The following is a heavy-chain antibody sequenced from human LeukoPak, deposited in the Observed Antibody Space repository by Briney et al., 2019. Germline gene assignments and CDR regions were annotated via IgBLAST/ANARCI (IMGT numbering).Heavy chain of an antibody. D-gene: IGHD3-10*01. J-gene: IGHJ6*02. CDR1: GYSFTSYW. Sequence: GESLKISCKGSGYSFTSYWIGWVRQMPGKGLEWMGIIYPGDSDTRYSPSFQGQVTISADKSISTAYLQWSSLKASDTAMYYCARCFKGILGYCYYGMDVWGQGTTVTVSS. CDR3: ARCFKGILGYCYYGMDV. V-gene: IGHV5-51*01. CDR2: IYPGDSDT.